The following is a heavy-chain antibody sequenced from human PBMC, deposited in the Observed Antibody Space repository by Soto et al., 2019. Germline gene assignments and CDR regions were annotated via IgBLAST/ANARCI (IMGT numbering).Heavy chain of an antibody. CDR1: GFTFSTYG. V-gene: IGHV3-30*18. D-gene: IGHD3-10*01. CDR3: AKDLFMAPDVTAIHEY. CDR2: ISYDGSIT. Sequence: QVLLVESGGGVVQPGRSLRLSCAASGFTFSTYGMHWVRQAPGKGLEWVAVISYDGSITHYADSLKGRFTISRDNSKNTLFLQIYSLSAEDTAVYYCAKDLFMAPDVTAIHEYWGQGTLVTVSS. J-gene: IGHJ4*02.